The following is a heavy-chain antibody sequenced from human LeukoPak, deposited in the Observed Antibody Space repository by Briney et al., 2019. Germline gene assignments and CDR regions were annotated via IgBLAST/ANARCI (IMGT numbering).Heavy chain of an antibody. CDR2: ISGSGGNT. J-gene: IGHJ4*02. Sequence: GGSLRLSCAASGFTFSSYAMTWVRQAPGKGLEWVSSISGSGGNTYYADSVKGRFTISRDNSKNTLYLQMNNVGAEDTALYYCAKCMAEPGSCYFDYWGQGTLVTVSS. CDR1: GFTFSSYA. CDR3: AKCMAEPGSCYFDY. D-gene: IGHD6-13*01. V-gene: IGHV3-23*01.